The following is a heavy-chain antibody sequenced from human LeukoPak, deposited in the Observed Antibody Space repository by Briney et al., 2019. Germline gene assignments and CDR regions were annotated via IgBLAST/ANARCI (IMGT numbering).Heavy chain of an antibody. CDR1: GYTFTRYY. D-gene: IGHD6-13*01. V-gene: IGHV1-46*01. J-gene: IGHJ6*03. CDR3: ARGSSSWYSSHYYYYMDV. CDR2: INPSGGNT. Sequence: ASVKVSCKASGYTFTRYYMHWVRQAPGQGLEWMGIINPSGGNTNYAQKFQGRVTMTRDMSTSTVYMELSSLRSEDTAVYYCARGSSSWYSSHYYYYMDVWGKGTTVTISS.